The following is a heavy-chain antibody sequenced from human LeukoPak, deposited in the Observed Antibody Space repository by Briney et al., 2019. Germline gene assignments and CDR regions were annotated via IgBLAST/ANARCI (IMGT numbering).Heavy chain of an antibody. Sequence: GGSLRLSCAASGVTFSSYSMNWVRQAPGKGREWVSSISSSSSYIYYADSVKGRFTISRDNAKNSLYLQMNSLRAEDTAVYYCARKSIAAAGYFDYWGQGTLVTVSS. CDR1: GVTFSSYS. V-gene: IGHV3-21*01. CDR2: ISSSSSYI. CDR3: ARKSIAAAGYFDY. D-gene: IGHD6-13*01. J-gene: IGHJ4*02.